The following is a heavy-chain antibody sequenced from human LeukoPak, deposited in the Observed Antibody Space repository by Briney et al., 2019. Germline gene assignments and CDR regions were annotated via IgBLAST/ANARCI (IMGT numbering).Heavy chain of an antibody. V-gene: IGHV3-21*01. Sequence: GGSLRLSCAASGFTFSSYSMNCVRQAPGKGLEWVSSISSSSSYIYYADSVKGRFTISRDTAKNSLYLQMNSLRAEDTAVYYCARDIVGATNYGHDYWGQGTLLTVSS. J-gene: IGHJ4*02. D-gene: IGHD1-26*01. CDR3: ARDIVGATNYGHDY. CDR2: ISSSSSYI. CDR1: GFTFSSYS.